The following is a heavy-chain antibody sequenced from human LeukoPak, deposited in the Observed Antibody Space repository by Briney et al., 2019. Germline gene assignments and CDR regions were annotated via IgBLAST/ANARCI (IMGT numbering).Heavy chain of an antibody. V-gene: IGHV5-51*01. CDR2: IYPGDSDT. D-gene: IGHD6-19*01. CDR1: XYSXXXXW. Sequence: XSXXXXXYSXXXXWIGWVRPMPGKGLEWMGIIYPGDSDTRYSPSFQGQVTISADKSISTAYLQWSSLKASDTAMYYCARHSPLYSSGWYMYWGQGTLVTVSS. CDR3: ARHSPLYSSGWYMY. J-gene: IGHJ4*02.